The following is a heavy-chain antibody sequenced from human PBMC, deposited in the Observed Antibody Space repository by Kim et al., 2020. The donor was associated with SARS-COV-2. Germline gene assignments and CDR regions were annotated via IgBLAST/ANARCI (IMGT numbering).Heavy chain of an antibody. J-gene: IGHJ5*01. Sequence: SGKTTCYADSVKGRFPIYRDNTKNSLSLQMNSLRVEDTAVYYCARNKILDSWGQGTLVTVSS. CDR3: ARNKILDS. CDR2: SGKTT. V-gene: IGHV3-48*03. D-gene: IGHD2-15*01.